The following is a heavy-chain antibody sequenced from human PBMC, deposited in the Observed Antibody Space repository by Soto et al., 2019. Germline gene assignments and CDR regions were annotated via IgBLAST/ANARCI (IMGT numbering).Heavy chain of an antibody. J-gene: IGHJ6*02. CDR2: ISYDGSNK. D-gene: IGHD2-15*01. V-gene: IGHV3-30*18. CDR1: GFTFSSYG. Sequence: PGGSLRLSCAASGFTFSSYGMHWVRQAPGKGLEWVAVISYDGSNKYYADSVKGRFTISRDNSKNTLYLQMNSLRAEDTAVYYCAKVERLSSGYCSGGSCYYPYYYGMDVWGQGTTVTVSS. CDR3: AKVERLSSGYCSGGSCYYPYYYGMDV.